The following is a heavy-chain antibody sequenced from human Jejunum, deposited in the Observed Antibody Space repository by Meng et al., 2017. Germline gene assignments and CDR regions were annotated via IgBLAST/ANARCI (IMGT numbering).Heavy chain of an antibody. J-gene: IGHJ5*02. CDR2: IRSKANNYAT. D-gene: IGHD3-10*01. Sequence: GGSLSLSCAASGFTFSGSAMHWVRQASGQGLEWVGRIRSKANNYATAYAASVKGRFTVSRDDSKNTAYLQMNSLKTEDTAVYYCTRRGQDSSSGWFDPWGQGTLVTVSS. CDR3: TRRGQDSSSGWFDP. V-gene: IGHV3-73*01. CDR1: GFTFSGSA.